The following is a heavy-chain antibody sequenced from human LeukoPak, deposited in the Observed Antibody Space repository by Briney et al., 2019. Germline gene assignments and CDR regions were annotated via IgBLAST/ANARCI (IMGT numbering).Heavy chain of an antibody. V-gene: IGHV3-21*01. CDR3: ASLFTLWGVDY. CDR2: ISSSSSYI. Sequence: GGSLRLSCAASGFTFSSYSMNWVRQAPGKGLEWVSSISSSSSYIYYADSVKGRFTIPRDNAKNSLYLQMNNLRAEDTAVYYCASLFTLWGVDYWGQGTLVTVSS. J-gene: IGHJ4*02. CDR1: GFTFSSYS. D-gene: IGHD2/OR15-2a*01.